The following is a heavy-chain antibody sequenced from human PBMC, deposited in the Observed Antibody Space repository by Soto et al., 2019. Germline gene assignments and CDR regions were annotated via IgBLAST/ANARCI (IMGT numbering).Heavy chain of an antibody. J-gene: IGHJ6*02. CDR1: DGSISGDY. V-gene: IGHV4-59*01. CDR3: ARDLWGYCGTDCYPLDV. Sequence: SETPSLTFTVPDGSISGDYWSWIRQPPGKGLEWIGYMYNTGSTVYNPSFKSRVTISVDTSKNQFSLKLNSVTAADTAVYYCARDLWGYCGTDCYPLDVWGQGTTVTVSS. CDR2: MYNTGST. D-gene: IGHD2-21*02.